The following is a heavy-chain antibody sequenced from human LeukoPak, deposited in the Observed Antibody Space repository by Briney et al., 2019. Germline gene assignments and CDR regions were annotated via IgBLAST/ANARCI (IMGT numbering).Heavy chain of an antibody. Sequence: SETLSLTCSVSGDSINSNYWSWMRQPPGKGLEWIGYIYYGGSTNYNPSLKSRVSMSVDTSKNRFSLNLSSVTAADTAVYHCARLLAGCPGGRCRAHFDYWGQGTLVTVSS. J-gene: IGHJ4*02. CDR3: ARLLAGCPGGRCRAHFDY. D-gene: IGHD2-15*01. CDR1: GDSINSNY. CDR2: IYYGGST. V-gene: IGHV4-59*01.